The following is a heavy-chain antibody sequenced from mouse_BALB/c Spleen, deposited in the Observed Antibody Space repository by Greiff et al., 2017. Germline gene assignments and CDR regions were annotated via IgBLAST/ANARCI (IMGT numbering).Heavy chain of an antibody. CDR2: ISSGSSTI. CDR1: GFTFSSFG. J-gene: IGHJ2*01. Sequence: EVQLQESGGGLVQPGGSRKLSCAASGFTFSSFGMHWVRQAPEKGLEWVAYISSGSSTIYYADTVKGRFTISRDNPKNTLFLQMTSLRSEDTAMYYCAISHYFDYWGQGTTLTVSS. V-gene: IGHV5-17*02. CDR3: AISHYFDY.